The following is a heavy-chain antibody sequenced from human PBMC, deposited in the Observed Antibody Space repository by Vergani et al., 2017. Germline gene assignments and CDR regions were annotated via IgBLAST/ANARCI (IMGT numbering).Heavy chain of an antibody. V-gene: IGHV3-23*01. CDR1: GFTFSTYA. CDR3: AGPQGTSAFYYGGFDY. J-gene: IGHJ4*02. D-gene: IGHD3-22*01. CDR2: ISSDGGST. Sequence: EVQLLASGGGLVQPGGSLRLSCEASGFTFSTYAMTWVRQAPGKGLEWVSTISSDGGSTYYAASVKGRFTISRDNSKNTLSLQMNSLTAEDTAIYYCAGPQGTSAFYYGGFDYWGQGILVTVSS.